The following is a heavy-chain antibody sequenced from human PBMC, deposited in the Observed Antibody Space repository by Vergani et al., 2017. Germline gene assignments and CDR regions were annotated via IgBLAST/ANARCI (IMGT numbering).Heavy chain of an antibody. CDR3: AGREYYYDSSGYYGYYFDY. J-gene: IGHJ4*02. V-gene: IGHV4-38-2*01. Sequence: QVQLQESGPGLVKPSETLSLTCAVSGYSISSGYYWGWIRQPPGKGLEWIGSNYHSGSTYYNPSLKSRVTISVDTSKNQFSLKLSSVTAADTAGYYCAGREYYYDSSGYYGYYFDYWGQGTLVTVSS. CDR2: NYHSGST. CDR1: GYSISSGYY. D-gene: IGHD3-22*01.